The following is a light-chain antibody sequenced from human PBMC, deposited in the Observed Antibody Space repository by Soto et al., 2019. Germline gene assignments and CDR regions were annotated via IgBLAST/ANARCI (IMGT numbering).Light chain of an antibody. J-gene: IGKJ5*01. CDR2: AAS. V-gene: IGKV1D-12*01. CDR1: QGISRS. Sequence: DIQMNQSPSSESATVGDRVTISCQASQGISRSLAWYQQKPGKAPKLLIYAASSLQSGVPSRFSGSGFGTDFTLTISSLQPEDSAIYYCQQADTFPISFGQGIRLVIK. CDR3: QQADTFPIS.